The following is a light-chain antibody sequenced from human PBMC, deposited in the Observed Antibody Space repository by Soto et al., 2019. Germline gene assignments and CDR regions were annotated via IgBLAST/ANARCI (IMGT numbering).Light chain of an antibody. V-gene: IGLV2-23*01. J-gene: IGLJ1*01. CDR1: SNDVGTYNL. Sequence: QSALTQPASVSGSPGQSITLSCTGTSNDVGTYNLVSWYQQHPGKDPKLIIFEGFKRPSGVSNRFSGSKSGNTASLTISGLQAEDEAAYYCSSYAGSTTYVFGNGTKVTVL. CDR2: EGF. CDR3: SSYAGSTTYV.